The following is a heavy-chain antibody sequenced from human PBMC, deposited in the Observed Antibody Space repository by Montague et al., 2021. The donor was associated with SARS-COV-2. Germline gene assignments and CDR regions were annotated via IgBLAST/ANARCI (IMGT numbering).Heavy chain of an antibody. D-gene: IGHD3-16*01. J-gene: IGHJ3*02. V-gene: IGHV4-31*03. Sequence: TLSLTCTVSGGSISSGGYYWSWIRQHPGKGLEWIGYIYYSGSTYYNPSLKSRVTISVDTSKNQFSLKLSSVTAADTAVYYCARYGNTMGGAFDIWGQGKMVTVSS. CDR1: GGSISSGGYY. CDR3: ARYGNTMGGAFDI. CDR2: IYYSGST.